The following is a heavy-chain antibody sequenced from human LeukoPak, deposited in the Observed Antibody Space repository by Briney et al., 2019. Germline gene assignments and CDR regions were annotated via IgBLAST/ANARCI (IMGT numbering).Heavy chain of an antibody. CDR3: ARGTSGILTGYYYFDY. J-gene: IGHJ4*02. CDR1: GGSISSYY. V-gene: IGHV4-59*01. CDR2: IYYSGIT. Sequence: SETLSLTCTVSGGSISSYYWSWIRQPPGKGLEWIGYIYYSGITNYNPSLKSRVTISVDTSKNQFSLKLSSVTAADTAVYYCARGTSGILTGYYYFDYWGQGTLVTVSS. D-gene: IGHD3-9*01.